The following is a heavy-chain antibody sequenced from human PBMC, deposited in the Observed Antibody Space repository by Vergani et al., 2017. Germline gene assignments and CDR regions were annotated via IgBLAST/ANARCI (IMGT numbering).Heavy chain of an antibody. CDR3: AHNAFFDYYDSSGYWGWFDP. CDR2: IYWDDDK. D-gene: IGHD3-22*01. J-gene: IGHJ5*02. CDR1: GFSLSTSGVG. V-gene: IGHV2-5*02. Sequence: QITLKESGPTLVKPTQPLTLTCTFSGFSLSTSGVGVGWIRQPPGKALEWLALIYWDDDKRYSPSLKSRLTITKDTSKNQVVLTMTNMDPVDTATYYCAHNAFFDYYDSSGYWGWFDPWGQGTLVTVSS.